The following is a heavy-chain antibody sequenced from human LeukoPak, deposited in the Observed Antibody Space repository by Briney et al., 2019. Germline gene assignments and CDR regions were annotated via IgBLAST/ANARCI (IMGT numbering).Heavy chain of an antibody. D-gene: IGHD3-16*01. Sequence: GGSLRLSCAASGFIFKDYWMIWVRQAPGKGLEWVANIKRDGSEKYYVDSVKGRFTISRDNAKNSLYLQMNTLRAEDTAMYYCAKDAQPRSRWFDPWGQGTLVTVSS. CDR1: GFIFKDYW. V-gene: IGHV3-7*03. CDR2: IKRDGSEK. J-gene: IGHJ5*02. CDR3: AKDAQPRSRWFDP.